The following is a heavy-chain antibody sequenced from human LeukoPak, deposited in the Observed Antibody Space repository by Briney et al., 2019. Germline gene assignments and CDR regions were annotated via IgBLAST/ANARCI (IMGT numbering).Heavy chain of an antibody. CDR2: IKQDGSEK. CDR3: ARDTLIAAAGEGDY. V-gene: IGHV3-7*01. J-gene: IGHJ4*02. D-gene: IGHD6-13*01. Sequence: GGSLRLSCAASGFTFSSYWMSWVRQAPGKGLEWVANIKQDGSEKYYVDSVKGRFPISRDNAKNSLYLQMNSLRAEDTAVYYCARDTLIAAAGEGDYWGQGTLVTVSS. CDR1: GFTFSSYW.